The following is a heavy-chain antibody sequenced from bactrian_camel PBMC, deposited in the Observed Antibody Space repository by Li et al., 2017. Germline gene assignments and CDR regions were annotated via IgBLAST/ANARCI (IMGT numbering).Heavy chain of an antibody. Sequence: QLESGGGEVQPGGSLRLSCAASGFTFSDTAMTWVRQAAGKGVEWISSITDGGSAKRYADSVRGRFTISRDNAKNMLYLQLNDVTTEDTAMYYCAKQKTEYPALTSDYSSRGQGTQVTVS. CDR2: ITDGGSAK. CDR1: GFTFSDTA. D-gene: IGHD4*01. J-gene: IGHJ4*01. CDR3: AKQKTEYPALTSDYSS. V-gene: IGHV3S42*01.